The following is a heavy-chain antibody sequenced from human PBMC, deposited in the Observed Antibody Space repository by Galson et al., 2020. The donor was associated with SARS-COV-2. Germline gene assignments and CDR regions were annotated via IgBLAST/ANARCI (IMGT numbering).Heavy chain of an antibody. CDR1: GYTFTDYY. Sequence: ASVKVSCKASGYTFTDYYIHWVRQAPGQGLEWMGWIKTKRGGTNYAPKFEGRVTMTRDTSITTAYMELSRLRADDTAVYYCARLRYYDVLTGYIVDVWGQGTMVTVSS. J-gene: IGHJ6*02. CDR2: IKTKRGGT. D-gene: IGHD3-9*01. CDR3: ARLRYYDVLTGYIVDV. V-gene: IGHV1-2*02.